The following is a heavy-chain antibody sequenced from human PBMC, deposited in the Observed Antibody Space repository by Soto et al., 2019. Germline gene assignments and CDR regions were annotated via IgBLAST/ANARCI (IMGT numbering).Heavy chain of an antibody. D-gene: IGHD2-2*01. Sequence: GASVKVSCKASGYTFTVYYMHWVRQAPGQGLEWMGWINPKSGGTMYPQKFQGRVTMTWDTSISTAYMALTRLRSDDTAVYYCARCVGYQLLPHFDHGGHGTLVTVSS. J-gene: IGHJ4*03. CDR3: ARCVGYQLLPHFDH. V-gene: IGHV1-2*02. CDR2: INPKSGGT. CDR1: GYTFTVYY.